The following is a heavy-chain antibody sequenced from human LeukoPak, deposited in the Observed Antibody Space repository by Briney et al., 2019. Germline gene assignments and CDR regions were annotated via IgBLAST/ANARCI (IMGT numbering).Heavy chain of an antibody. CDR2: ISYDGSNK. CDR3: AGFNYDY. V-gene: IGHV3-30*03. J-gene: IGHJ4*02. CDR1: GFTFSSYG. Sequence: PGRSLRLSCAASGFTFSSYGMHWVRQAPGKGLEWVAVISYDGSNKYYADSVKGRFTISRDNSKNTLYLQMNSLRAEDTAVYYCAGFNYDYWGQGTLVTVSS.